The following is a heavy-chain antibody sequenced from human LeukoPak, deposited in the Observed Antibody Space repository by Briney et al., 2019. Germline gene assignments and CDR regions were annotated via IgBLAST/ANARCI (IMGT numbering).Heavy chain of an antibody. D-gene: IGHD2-2*01. CDR2: INHSGST. Sequence: SSETLSLTCAVYGGSFSGYYWSWIRQPPGKGLEWIGEINHSGSTNYNPSLKSRVTISVDTSKNQFSLKLSSVTAADTAVYYCARLSWHCSSTSCPASMDVWGKGTTVTVSS. CDR3: ARLSWHCSSTSCPASMDV. CDR1: GGSFSGYY. J-gene: IGHJ6*03. V-gene: IGHV4-34*01.